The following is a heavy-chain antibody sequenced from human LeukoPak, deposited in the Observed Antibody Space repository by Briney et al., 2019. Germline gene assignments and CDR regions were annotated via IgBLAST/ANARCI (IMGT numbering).Heavy chain of an antibody. CDR2: IYYSGST. CDR3: AREGWYYYDSSGENAFDI. D-gene: IGHD3-22*01. CDR1: GGSISSYY. J-gene: IGHJ3*02. V-gene: IGHV4-59*01. Sequence: SESLSLTCTVSGGSISSYYWSWIRQPPGKGREWIGFIYYSGSTNYNPSLKSRVTISVDTSKNKFSLKLTSVTAADTAVYYCAREGWYYYDSSGENAFDIWGQGTMVTVSS.